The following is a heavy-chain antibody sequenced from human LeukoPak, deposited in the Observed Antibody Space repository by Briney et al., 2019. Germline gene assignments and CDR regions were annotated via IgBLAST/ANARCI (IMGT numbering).Heavy chain of an antibody. CDR2: INPNSGGT. V-gene: IGHV1-2*02. Sequence: ASVKVSCKASRYTFTGYYMHWVRQSPGQGLEWMGWINPNSGGTNYAQKFQGRVTMTRDTSISTAYMELSRLRSDDTAVYYCARSAYSRSPYYYYYMDVWGKGTTVTVSS. CDR1: RYTFTGYY. CDR3: ARSAYSRSPYYYYYMDV. D-gene: IGHD6-13*01. J-gene: IGHJ6*03.